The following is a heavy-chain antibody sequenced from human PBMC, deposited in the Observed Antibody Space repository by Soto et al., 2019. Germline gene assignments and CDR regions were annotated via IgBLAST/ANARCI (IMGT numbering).Heavy chain of an antibody. Sequence: EVQLLESGGGLAQPGGSLRLSCVASGFSFSSYGMTWVRQAPGKGLEWVSSISASGRSTYYADPVKGRFTLSRDSSRNTLHLQINSLRAEDTAVYYCAKGGWLANSLENCGQGILVTVSS. D-gene: IGHD6-19*01. CDR2: ISASGRST. V-gene: IGHV3-23*01. J-gene: IGHJ4*02. CDR3: AKGGWLANSLEN. CDR1: GFSFSSYG.